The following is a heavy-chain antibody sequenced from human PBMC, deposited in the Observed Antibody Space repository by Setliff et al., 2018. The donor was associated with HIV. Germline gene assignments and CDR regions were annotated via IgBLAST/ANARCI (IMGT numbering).Heavy chain of an antibody. CDR3: ARDVYSYGRFYFDY. D-gene: IGHD5-18*01. J-gene: IGHJ4*02. CDR1: GDSISSYY. V-gene: IGHV4-4*07. CDR2: VYTSGNT. Sequence: LSLTCTVSGDSISSYYWSWIRQPAGKGLEWIGRVYTSGNTNYNPSLKSRVTMSVDTSKKQFSLNLSSVTAADTGVYYCARDVYSYGRFYFDYWGQGTLVTVSS.